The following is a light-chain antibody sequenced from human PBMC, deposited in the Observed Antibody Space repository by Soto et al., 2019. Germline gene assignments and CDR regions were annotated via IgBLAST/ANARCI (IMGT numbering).Light chain of an antibody. CDR3: SSYTSSSTLV. Sequence: QSALTQPASVSGSPGHSITGSCTGTSSDVGGYNYVSWYQQHPGKAPKLMIYDVSNRPSGVSNRFSGSKSGNTASLTISGLQAEDEADYYCSSYTSSSTLVFGGATQLTVL. CDR2: DVS. J-gene: IGLJ2*01. CDR1: SSDVGGYNY. V-gene: IGLV2-14*01.